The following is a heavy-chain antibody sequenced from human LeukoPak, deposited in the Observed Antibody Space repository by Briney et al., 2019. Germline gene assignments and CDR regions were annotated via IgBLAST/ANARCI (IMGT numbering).Heavy chain of an antibody. D-gene: IGHD3-22*01. J-gene: IGHJ4*02. CDR1: GFTFSTYG. Sequence: GGSLRLSCAASGFTFSTYGMHWVRQAPGKGLEWVSAISGSGGSTYYADSVKGRFTISRDNSKNTLYLQMNSLRAEDTAVYYCAKETYYYDSSGYLDYWGQGTLVTVSS. CDR3: AKETYYYDSSGYLDY. V-gene: IGHV3-23*01. CDR2: ISGSGGST.